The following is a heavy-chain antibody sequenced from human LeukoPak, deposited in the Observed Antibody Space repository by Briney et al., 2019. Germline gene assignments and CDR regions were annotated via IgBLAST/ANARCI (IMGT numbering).Heavy chain of an antibody. J-gene: IGHJ4*02. Sequence: HPGGSLRLSCAASGFTFSSYAMSWVRQAPGKGLEWVSAISGSGGSTYYADSVKGRFTISRDNSKNTLYLQMNSLRDEDTAVYYCAKLTYYYDSSGSGRDYWGQGTLVTVSS. CDR1: GFTFSSYA. V-gene: IGHV3-23*01. CDR2: ISGSGGST. D-gene: IGHD3-22*01. CDR3: AKLTYYYDSSGSGRDY.